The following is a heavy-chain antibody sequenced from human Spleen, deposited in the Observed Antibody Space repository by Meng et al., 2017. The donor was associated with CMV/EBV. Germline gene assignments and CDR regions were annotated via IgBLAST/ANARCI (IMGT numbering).Heavy chain of an antibody. CDR3: ARVDTAYDFPFDY. J-gene: IGHJ4*02. CDR2: IWYDGSTL. D-gene: IGHD5-12*01. Sequence: GESLKISCKASGFMFSNYVMHWVRQAPGKGLEWVALIWYDGSTLYYADSVKGRFTISRDNFENTLYLQMNSLRAEDTAVYYCARVDTAYDFPFDYWGQGTLVTVSS. CDR1: GFMFSNYV. V-gene: IGHV3-33*01.